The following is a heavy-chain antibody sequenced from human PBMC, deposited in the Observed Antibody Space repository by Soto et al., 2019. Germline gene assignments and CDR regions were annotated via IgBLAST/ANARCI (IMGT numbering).Heavy chain of an antibody. D-gene: IGHD2-2*01. CDR2: MYHSGST. J-gene: IGHJ4*02. CDR1: AGSISSGVCS. Sequence: SETLSLTCAVAAGSISSGVCSWSWIKQPPGKGLEWIGYMYHSGSTYYNPSLKSRVTISIDRSKNQFSLKLSYVTAADTAVYYCARVPDYWGQGILVTVSS. CDR3: ARVPDY. V-gene: IGHV4-30-2*01.